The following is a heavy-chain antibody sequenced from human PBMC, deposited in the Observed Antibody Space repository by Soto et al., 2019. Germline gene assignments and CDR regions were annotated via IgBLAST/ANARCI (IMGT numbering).Heavy chain of an antibody. V-gene: IGHV3-30-3*01. CDR2: ISYDGSNK. CDR3: ARDSPFQGQQLGVWGGWFDP. D-gene: IGHD6-13*01. J-gene: IGHJ5*02. Sequence: QVQLVESGGGVVQPGRSLRLSCAASGFTFSSYAMHWVRQAPGKGLEWVAVISYDGSNKYYADSVKGRFTISRDNSKNALYLQMNSLRAEDTAVYYCARDSPFQGQQLGVWGGWFDPWGQGTLVTVSS. CDR1: GFTFSSYA.